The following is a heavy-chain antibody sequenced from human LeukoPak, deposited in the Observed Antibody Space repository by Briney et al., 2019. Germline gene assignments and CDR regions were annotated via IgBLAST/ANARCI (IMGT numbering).Heavy chain of an antibody. Sequence: GGSLRLSCAASGFTFSSYAMSWVRQAPGKGLEWVSAISGSGGSTYHADSVKGRFTISRDNSKNTLYLQMNSLRAEDTAVYYCAKNAYYGSGSYLFGYWGQGTLVTVSS. J-gene: IGHJ4*02. CDR1: GFTFSSYA. CDR3: AKNAYYGSGSYLFGY. V-gene: IGHV3-23*01. CDR2: ISGSGGST. D-gene: IGHD3-10*01.